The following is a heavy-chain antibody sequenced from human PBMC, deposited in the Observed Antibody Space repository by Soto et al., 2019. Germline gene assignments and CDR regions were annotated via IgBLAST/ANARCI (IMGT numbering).Heavy chain of an antibody. Sequence: ASVKVSCKASGGTFSSYAITWVRQAPGQGLDRMGGIIPIFGTANYAQKFQGRVTITADKSTSTAYMELSSLRSEDTAVYYCARDQIPVTGPLDYWGQGTLVTVSS. CDR2: IIPIFGTA. V-gene: IGHV1-69*06. CDR3: ARDQIPVTGPLDY. CDR1: GGTFSSYA. J-gene: IGHJ4*02. D-gene: IGHD6-19*01.